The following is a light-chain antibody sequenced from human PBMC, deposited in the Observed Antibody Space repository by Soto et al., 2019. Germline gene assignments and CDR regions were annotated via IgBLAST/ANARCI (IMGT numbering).Light chain of an antibody. J-gene: IGLJ2*01. Sequence: QSVLTQPASVSGSPGQSITISCTGTNSDVGGYNYVSWYQQHPGKAPKLMIHDVSARPSGVSNRFSGSKSGHTASLTISGLQAEDEADYYCTSYTSSSTVIFGGGTQLTVL. CDR2: DVS. V-gene: IGLV2-14*03. CDR3: TSYTSSSTVI. CDR1: NSDVGGYNY.